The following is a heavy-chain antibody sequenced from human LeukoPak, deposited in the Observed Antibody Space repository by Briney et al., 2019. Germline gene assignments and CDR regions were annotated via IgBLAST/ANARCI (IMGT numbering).Heavy chain of an antibody. J-gene: IGHJ4*02. CDR1: GYSISSSYY. D-gene: IGHD4-11*01. CDR2: IYHSGST. V-gene: IGHV4-38-2*01. Sequence: SETLSLTCAISGYSISSSYYWGWIRQPPGKGLEWIGSIYHSGSTYYNPSLKSRVTISVDTSKNQFSLKLSSVTAADTAVYYCAREGRQVTQLYGSYIFDYWGQGTLVTVSS. CDR3: AREGRQVTQLYGSYIFDY.